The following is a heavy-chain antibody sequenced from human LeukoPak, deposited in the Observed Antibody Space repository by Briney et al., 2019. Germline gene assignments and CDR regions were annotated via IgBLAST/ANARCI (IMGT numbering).Heavy chain of an antibody. Sequence: PSETLSLTCTVSGGSMNVYYWTWIRQSAGKGLEWLGRMYASWDFNYNPFLNSRVTISIDTSKNQFSLNLNSVTAADAAVYYCARGWAPRGQKSCFDYWGRGTLVTVSS. J-gene: IGHJ4*02. CDR2: MYASWDF. CDR1: GGSMNVYY. D-gene: IGHD1-26*01. V-gene: IGHV4-4*07. CDR3: ARGWAPRGQKSCFDY.